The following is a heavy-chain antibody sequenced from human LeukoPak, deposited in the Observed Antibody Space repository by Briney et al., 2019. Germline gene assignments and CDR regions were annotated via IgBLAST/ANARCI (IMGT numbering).Heavy chain of an antibody. CDR2: INHSGST. J-gene: IGHJ6*03. D-gene: IGHD2-2*01. Sequence: SETLSLTCAVYGGSFSGYYWSWIRQPPGKGLEWIGEINHSGSTNYNPSLKSRVTISVDTSKNQFSLKLSSETAADTAVYYCARGRYCSSTSCPRRRYYYYYYMDVWGKGTTVTVSS. V-gene: IGHV4-34*01. CDR3: ARGRYCSSTSCPRRRYYYYYYMDV. CDR1: GGSFSGYY.